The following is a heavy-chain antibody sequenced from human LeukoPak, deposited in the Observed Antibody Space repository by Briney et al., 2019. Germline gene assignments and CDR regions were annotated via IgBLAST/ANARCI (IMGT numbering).Heavy chain of an antibody. CDR2: IYISGST. J-gene: IGHJ6*03. D-gene: IGHD6-6*01. V-gene: IGHV4-61*02. CDR3: ARDRVGIAARPGDYYYYYYMDV. CDR1: GGSISSGSYY. Sequence: NTSETLSLTCTVSGGSISSGSYYWSWIRQPAGKGLEWIGRIYISGSTNYNPSLKSRVTISVDTSKNQFSLKLSSVTAADTAVYYCARDRVGIAARPGDYYYYYYMDVWGKGTTVTVSS.